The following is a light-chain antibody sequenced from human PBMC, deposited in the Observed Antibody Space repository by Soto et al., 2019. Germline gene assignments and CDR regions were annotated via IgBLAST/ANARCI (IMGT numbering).Light chain of an antibody. J-gene: IGKJ1*01. CDR2: RAS. Sequence: DIQMTQSPSTLSASVGDRVTITCRASQSISNWLAWYQQKPGKAPKFLMYRASILESGVPSRFSGNGSGTELTLTIRSLQPGDFATYFCQHYKNDPWTFGPGTTFEIK. V-gene: IGKV1-5*03. CDR1: QSISNW. CDR3: QHYKNDPWT.